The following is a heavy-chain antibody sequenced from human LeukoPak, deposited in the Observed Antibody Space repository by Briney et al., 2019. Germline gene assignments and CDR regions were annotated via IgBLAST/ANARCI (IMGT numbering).Heavy chain of an antibody. V-gene: IGHV3-30-3*01. CDR3: ARDQEGATGGCDY. CDR1: GFTFSSYA. J-gene: IGHJ4*02. Sequence: PARSLTLSCPVYGFTFSSYAMHWVRPAHSKGLEWVAVISYDGSNKYYANSVKGRFTISRDNSKNTLYLQMNSLRAEDTAVYYCARDQEGATGGCDYWGQGTLVTVSS. D-gene: IGHD1-26*01. CDR2: ISYDGSNK.